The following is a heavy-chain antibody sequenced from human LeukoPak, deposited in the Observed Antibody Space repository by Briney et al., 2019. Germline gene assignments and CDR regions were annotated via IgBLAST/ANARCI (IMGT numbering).Heavy chain of an antibody. CDR3: AGDLMIVVDAGDY. D-gene: IGHD3-22*01. J-gene: IGHJ4*02. V-gene: IGHV1-2*06. CDR1: GYTFTGYY. CDR2: INPNSGGT. Sequence: ASVKVSCKASGYTFTGYYMHWVRQAPGQGLEWMGRINPNSGGTNYAQKFQGRVTMTRDTSISTAYMELSRLRSDDTAVYYCAGDLMIVVDAGDYWGQGTLVTVSS.